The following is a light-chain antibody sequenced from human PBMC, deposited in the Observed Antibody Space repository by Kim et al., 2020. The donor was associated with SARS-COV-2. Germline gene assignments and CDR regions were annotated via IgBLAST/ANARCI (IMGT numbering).Light chain of an antibody. J-gene: IGKJ1*01. CDR2: AAT. Sequence: YVGDRVTVTCRARQSISNYLNWHQQKTGKAPNLLIYAATSLHSGVTSRFSGKGSGTDFTLTISSLQPEGFATYYCHQTHTTPWTFGQRTKVDIK. CDR3: HQTHTTPWT. CDR1: QSISNY. V-gene: IGKV1-39*01.